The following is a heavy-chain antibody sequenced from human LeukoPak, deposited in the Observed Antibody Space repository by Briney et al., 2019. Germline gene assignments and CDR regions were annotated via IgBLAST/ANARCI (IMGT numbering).Heavy chain of an antibody. CDR1: GGSISSSSHY. Sequence: PSETLSLTCTVFGGSISSSSHYWGWIRQPPGEGLEWIGSIYFSGSTYYNPSLKSRVTISVDPSTNQFSLKLSSVTAADTAVYFWARHQWLGPFDSWGQGTLVTVSS. J-gene: IGHJ4*02. CDR2: IYFSGST. V-gene: IGHV4-39*01. D-gene: IGHD6-19*01. CDR3: ARHQWLGPFDS.